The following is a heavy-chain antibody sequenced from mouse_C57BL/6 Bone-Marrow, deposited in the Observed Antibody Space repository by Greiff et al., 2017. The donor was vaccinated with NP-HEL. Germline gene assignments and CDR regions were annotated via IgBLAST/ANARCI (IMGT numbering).Heavy chain of an antibody. CDR2: IYWDDDK. Sequence: QVTLKVSGPGILQSSQTLSLTCSFSGFSLSTSGMGVSWIRQPSGKGLEWLAHIYWDDDKRYNPSLKSRLTISKDTSRNQVFLKITSVDTADTATDYGARSWLTGGLGAMDYWGQGTSVTVSS. CDR3: ARSWLTGGLGAMDY. J-gene: IGHJ4*01. CDR1: GFSLSTSGMG. D-gene: IGHD4-1*01. V-gene: IGHV8-12*01.